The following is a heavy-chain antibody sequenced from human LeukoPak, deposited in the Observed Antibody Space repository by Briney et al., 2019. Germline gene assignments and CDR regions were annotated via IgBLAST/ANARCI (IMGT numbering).Heavy chain of an antibody. CDR2: INHSGST. D-gene: IGHD5-24*01. CDR1: GGSFSGYY. CDR3: ARDRCAMCAFDI. Sequence: SETLSLTCAVYGGSFSGYYWSWIRQPPGKGLEWIGEINHSGSTNYNPSLKSRVTISVDTSKNQFSLKLRSVTAADTAVYYCARDRCAMCAFDIWGQGTMVTVSS. V-gene: IGHV4-34*01. J-gene: IGHJ3*02.